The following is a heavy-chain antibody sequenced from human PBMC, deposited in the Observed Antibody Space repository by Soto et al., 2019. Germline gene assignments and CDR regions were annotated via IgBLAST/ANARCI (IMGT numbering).Heavy chain of an antibody. J-gene: IGHJ6*01. CDR1: GCTFSNSG. CDR3: ARDQGITTLGVYSMYYYGMDV. CDR2: ISTDNGNT. D-gene: IGHD3-3*01. V-gene: IGHV1-18*01. Sequence: ASVKVSCKASGCTFSNSGISWVRQAPGQGLEWMGWISTDNGNTNYAQHLQGRVSMTTDTSTSTAYMDLRSLRSDDTAVYYCARDQGITTLGVYSMYYYGMDVWG.